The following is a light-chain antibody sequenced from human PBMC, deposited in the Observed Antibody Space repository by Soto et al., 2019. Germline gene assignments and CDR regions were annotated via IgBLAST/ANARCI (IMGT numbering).Light chain of an antibody. CDR3: QQYKGFSWT. Sequence: DIQLTQSPSTLSASVGDRVIITCRASQTIGTWLAWYQQKPGKVPKLLIYEASTLDSGVPSTFSGSGSGTQFTLTISSLQPDDCATYYCQQYKGFSWTFGQGTKVEIK. CDR2: EAS. V-gene: IGKV1-5*03. CDR1: QTIGTW. J-gene: IGKJ1*01.